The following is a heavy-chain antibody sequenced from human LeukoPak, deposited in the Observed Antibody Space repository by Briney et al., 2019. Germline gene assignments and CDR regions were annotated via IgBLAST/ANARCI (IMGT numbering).Heavy chain of an antibody. CDR3: AKDLGPYDILTGYLFDY. CDR1: GFTFDDYT. V-gene: IGHV3-43*01. D-gene: IGHD3-9*01. CDR2: ISWDGGST. Sequence: PWGSLRLSCAASGFTFDDYTMHWVRQAPGKGLEWVSLISWDGGSTYYADSVKGRFTISRDNSKNSLYLQMNSLRTEDTALYYCAKDLGPYDILTGYLFDYWGQGTLVTVSS. J-gene: IGHJ4*02.